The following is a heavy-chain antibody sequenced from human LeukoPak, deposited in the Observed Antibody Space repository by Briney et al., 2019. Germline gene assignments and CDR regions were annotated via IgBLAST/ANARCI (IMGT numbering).Heavy chain of an antibody. CDR3: VRSLDY. V-gene: IGHV3-23*01. CDR1: GFPFITYA. CDR2: ITGSGGFT. J-gene: IGHJ4*02. Sequence: GGSLRLSCAASGFPFITYAMNWVRQAPGKGLEWVSVITGSGGFTQYADSVKGRFTISRDNSKNTVYLQMNSLRVEDTALYYCVRSLDYWGQGTLVTVSS.